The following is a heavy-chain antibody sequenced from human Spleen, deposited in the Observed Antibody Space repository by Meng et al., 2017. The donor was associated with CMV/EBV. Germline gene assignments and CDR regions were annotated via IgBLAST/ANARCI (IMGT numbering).Heavy chain of an antibody. V-gene: IGHV2-5*01. CDR2: IYWNDDK. CDR3: AHTTAGLKLFNHFDA. D-gene: IGHD2-21*01. J-gene: IGHJ5*02. Sequence: GFSLSTTAVGVGWVRHPPGKALEWLALIYWNDDKRYSPFLESRLTVTKDTSKNQVVLTVTNMDPADTATYFCAHTTAGLKLFNHFDAWGQGTLVTVSS. CDR1: GFSLSTTAVG.